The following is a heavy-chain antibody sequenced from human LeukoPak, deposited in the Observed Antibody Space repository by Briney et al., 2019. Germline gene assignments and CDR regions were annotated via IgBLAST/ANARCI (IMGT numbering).Heavy chain of an antibody. D-gene: IGHD3-10*01. V-gene: IGHV3-23*01. Sequence: GGSLILSCAASGFTFSSYAMSWVRQAPGKGLEWVSAISGSGGSTYYADSVKGRFTISRDNSKNTLYLQMNSLRAEDTAVYYCAKDRPGYYGSGSYYNHWLEGHNWGQGTLVTVSS. J-gene: IGHJ4*02. CDR1: GFTFSSYA. CDR3: AKDRPGYYGSGSYYNHWLEGHN. CDR2: ISGSGGST.